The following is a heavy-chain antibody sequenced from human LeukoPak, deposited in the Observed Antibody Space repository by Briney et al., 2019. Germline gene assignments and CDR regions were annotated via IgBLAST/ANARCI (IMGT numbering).Heavy chain of an antibody. Sequence: SETLSLTCAVYGGSFSSYYWSWIRQPPGKGLEWIGYIYYSGSTNYNPSLKSRVTISVDTSKNQFSLKLSSVTAADAAVYYCARFYDSSAWFDPWGQGTLVTVSS. CDR3: ARFYDSSAWFDP. CDR2: IYYSGST. V-gene: IGHV4-59*01. J-gene: IGHJ5*02. CDR1: GGSFSSYY. D-gene: IGHD3-22*01.